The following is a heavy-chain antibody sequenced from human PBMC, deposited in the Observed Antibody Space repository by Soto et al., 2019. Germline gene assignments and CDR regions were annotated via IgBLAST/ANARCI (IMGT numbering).Heavy chain of an antibody. CDR3: AREGHYDFWSGYYTGPNYYYYGMDV. Sequence: GGSLRLSCAASGFTFSSYSMNWVRQAPGKGLEWVSSISSSSSYIYYADSVKGRFTISRDNAKNSLYLQMNSLRAEDTAVYYCAREGHYDFWSGYYTGPNYYYYGMDVWGQGTTVTVSS. CDR2: ISSSSSYI. V-gene: IGHV3-21*01. D-gene: IGHD3-3*01. J-gene: IGHJ6*02. CDR1: GFTFSSYS.